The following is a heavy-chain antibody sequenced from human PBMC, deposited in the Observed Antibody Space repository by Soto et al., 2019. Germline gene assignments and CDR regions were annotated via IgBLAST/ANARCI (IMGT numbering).Heavy chain of an antibody. V-gene: IGHV3-30*18. J-gene: IGHJ6*02. CDR3: AKDRSFWSDPDYYYYGMDV. Sequence: QVQLVESGGGVVQPGRSLRLSCAASGFTFSSYGMHWVRQAPGKGLEWVAVISYDGSNKYYADSVKGRFTISRDNSKNTLYLQMNSLRAEDTAVYYCAKDRSFWSDPDYYYYGMDVWGQGTTVTVSS. D-gene: IGHD3-3*01. CDR2: ISYDGSNK. CDR1: GFTFSSYG.